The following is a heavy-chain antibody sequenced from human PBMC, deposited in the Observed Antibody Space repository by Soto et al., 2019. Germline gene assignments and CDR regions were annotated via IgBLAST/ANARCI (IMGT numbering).Heavy chain of an antibody. D-gene: IGHD2-2*01. CDR1: GGTFSSYA. Sequence: SVKVSCKASGGTFSSYAISWVRQAPGQGLEWMGGIIPIFGTANYAQKFQGRVTITADKSTSTAYMELSSLRSEDTAVYYCATPTTYCSSTSCFDAFDIWGQGTMVTVSS. CDR3: ATPTTYCSSTSCFDAFDI. J-gene: IGHJ3*02. CDR2: IIPIFGTA. V-gene: IGHV1-69*06.